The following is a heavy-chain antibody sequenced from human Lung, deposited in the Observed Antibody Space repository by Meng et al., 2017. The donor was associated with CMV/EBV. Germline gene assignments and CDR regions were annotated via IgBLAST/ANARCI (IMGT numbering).Heavy chain of an antibody. J-gene: IGHJ4*02. CDR2: IYYTGST. D-gene: IGHD2-15*01. Sequence: QLQGAGPGLVKPSQTLSLTCTVSGGSISSGDYYWSWIRQPPGKGLEWIGYIYYTGSTYYNPSLKSRVIISVDTSKNQFSLKLNSVTAADTAVYYCARVGGCSGGGCYHRLFDYWGQGTLVTVSS. CDR1: GGSISSGDYY. V-gene: IGHV4-30-4*01. CDR3: ARVGGCSGGGCYHRLFDY.